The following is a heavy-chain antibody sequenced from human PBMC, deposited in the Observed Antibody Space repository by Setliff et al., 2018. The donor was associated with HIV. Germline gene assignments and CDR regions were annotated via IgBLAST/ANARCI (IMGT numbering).Heavy chain of an antibody. V-gene: IGHV1-58*02. CDR2: IVVGSGNT. CDR3: AASKYYYDSSGSADDAFDI. J-gene: IGHJ3*02. Sequence: SVKVSCKASGFTFTSSAMQWVRQARGQRLEWIGWIVVGSGNTNYAQKFQERVTITRDMSTSTAYMELSSLRSEDTAVYYCAASKYYYDSSGSADDAFDIWCQGTMVTVSS. D-gene: IGHD3-22*01. CDR1: GFTFTSSA.